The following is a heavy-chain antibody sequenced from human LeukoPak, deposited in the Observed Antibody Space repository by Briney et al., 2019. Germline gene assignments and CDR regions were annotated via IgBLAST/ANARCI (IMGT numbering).Heavy chain of an antibody. CDR3: ARHIGFGVPLVFDY. Sequence: PSETLSLTCTVSGGSISSTNYYWAWIRQPPGKGLEWIGYIYFSGNTDYNPSLKSRVTMSVDTSNNQFSLKLSSVTAADTAVYYCARHIGFGVPLVFDYWGQGTLVTASS. V-gene: IGHV4-61*05. D-gene: IGHD3-16*01. CDR1: GGSISSTNYY. CDR2: IYFSGNT. J-gene: IGHJ4*02.